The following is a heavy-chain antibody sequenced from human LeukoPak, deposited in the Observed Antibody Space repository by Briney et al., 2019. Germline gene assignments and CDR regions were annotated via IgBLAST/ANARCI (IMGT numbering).Heavy chain of an antibody. CDR1: GVSINTCCYY. D-gene: IGHD5-18*01. CDR3: ARGRSYGFDFDS. J-gene: IGHJ4*02. CDR2: KYYSGST. V-gene: IGHV4-61*01. Sequence: SETLSLTCDVSGVSINTCCYYWIWIRQPPGKELEWIGYKYYSGSTRYNSSLRSRLTISLDSSKNQFSLRLTSVTAADTAVYYCARGRSYGFDFDSWGPGTLVIVSS.